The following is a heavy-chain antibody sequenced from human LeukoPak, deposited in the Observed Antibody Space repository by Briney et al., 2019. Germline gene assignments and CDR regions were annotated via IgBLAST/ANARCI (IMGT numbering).Heavy chain of an antibody. J-gene: IGHJ4*02. Sequence: SETLSLTCDVYGGSFSGYYWSWIRQPPGKGPEWIGEINHSGSTNYNPSLKSRVTISVDTSKNQFSLKLSSVTAADTAVYYCARLYYYDTSGQAYWGQGTLVTVSS. CDR1: GGSFSGYY. CDR2: INHSGST. CDR3: ARLYYYDTSGQAY. V-gene: IGHV4-34*01. D-gene: IGHD3-22*01.